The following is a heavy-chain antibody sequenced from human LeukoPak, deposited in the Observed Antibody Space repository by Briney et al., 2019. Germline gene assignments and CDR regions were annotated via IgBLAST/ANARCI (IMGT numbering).Heavy chain of an antibody. CDR3: ATGRSSWYGREYYFDY. CDR1: GYTLTELS. CDR2: FDPEDGET. D-gene: IGHD6-13*01. J-gene: IGHJ4*02. V-gene: IGHV1-24*01. Sequence: ASVKVSCKVSGYTLTELSMHWVRQAPGKGLEWMGGFDPEDGETIYAQKFQGRVTMTEDTSTDTAHMELSSLRSEDTAVYYCATGRSSWYGREYYFDYWGQGTLVTVSP.